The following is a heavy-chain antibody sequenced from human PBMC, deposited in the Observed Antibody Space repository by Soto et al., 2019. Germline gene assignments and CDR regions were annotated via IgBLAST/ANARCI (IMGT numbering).Heavy chain of an antibody. D-gene: IGHD2-21*02. CDR2: IYYSGST. CDR1: GGSISSGGYY. CDR3: ARGHCDPPSNAFDI. V-gene: IGHV4-31*03. J-gene: IGHJ3*02. Sequence: QVQLQESGPGLVKPSQTLSLTCTVSGGSISSGGYYWSWIRQHPGKGLEWIGYIYYSGSTYYNPSLKSRVTLSVDTSKNQFSLKLSSVTAADTAVYYCARGHCDPPSNAFDIWGQGTMVTVSS.